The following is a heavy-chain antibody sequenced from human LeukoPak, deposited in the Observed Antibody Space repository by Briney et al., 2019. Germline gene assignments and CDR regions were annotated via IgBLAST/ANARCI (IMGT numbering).Heavy chain of an antibody. CDR1: GFIFATSG. D-gene: IGHD5-24*01. CDR3: AKRDGRYFDS. CDR2: SSA. J-gene: IGHJ4*02. V-gene: IGHV3-23*01. Sequence: VGSLRLSCAASGFIFATSGMHWVRQAPGKGLEWLGSSAQHADSVKGRFTISRDNSNNTLFLQMNSLRAEDTAVYFCAKRDGRYFDSWGQGTLVTVSS.